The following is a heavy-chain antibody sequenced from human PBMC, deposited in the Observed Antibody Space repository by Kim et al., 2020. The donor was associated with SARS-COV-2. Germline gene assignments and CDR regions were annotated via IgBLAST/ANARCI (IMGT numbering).Heavy chain of an antibody. CDR3: ARDGGYHYDSSGLSFDY. V-gene: IGHV4-31*03. Sequence: SETLSLTCTVSGGSISSGGYYWSWIRQHPGKGLEWIGYIYYSGSTYYNPSLKSRVTISVDTSKNQFSLKLSSVTAADTAVYYCARDGGYHYDSSGLSFDYWGQGTLVTVSS. CDR2: IYYSGST. J-gene: IGHJ4*02. D-gene: IGHD3-22*01. CDR1: GGSISSGGYY.